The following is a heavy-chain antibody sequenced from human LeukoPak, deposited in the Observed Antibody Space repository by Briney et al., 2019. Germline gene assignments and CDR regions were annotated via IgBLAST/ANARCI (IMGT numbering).Heavy chain of an antibody. D-gene: IGHD3-22*01. Sequence: GASVKVSCKASGGTFSSYAISWVRQAPGQGLEWMGIINPSGGSTSYAQKFQGRVTMTRDTSTSTVYMELSSLRSEDTAVYYCARAAYYDSSGYFDYWGQGTLVTVSS. CDR2: INPSGGST. CDR1: GGTFSSYA. J-gene: IGHJ4*02. CDR3: ARAAYYDSSGYFDY. V-gene: IGHV1-46*01.